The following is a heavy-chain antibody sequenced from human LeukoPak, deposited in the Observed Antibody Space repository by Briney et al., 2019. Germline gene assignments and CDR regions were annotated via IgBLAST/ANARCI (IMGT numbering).Heavy chain of an antibody. D-gene: IGHD1-26*01. CDR2: VHTSGST. CDR1: GDSISNYY. CDR3: ARDGFSGSYYRWFDP. V-gene: IGHV4-4*07. J-gene: IGHJ5*02. Sequence: SETLSPTCTVSGDSISNYYCSWIRQPAGKGLEWIGRVHTSGSTDYNPSLKGRVTMSVDTSKNQFPLKLSSVTAADTTVYYCARDGFSGSYYRWFDPWGQGTLVTVSS.